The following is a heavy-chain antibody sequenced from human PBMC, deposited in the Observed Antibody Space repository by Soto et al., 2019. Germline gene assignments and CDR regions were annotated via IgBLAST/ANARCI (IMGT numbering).Heavy chain of an antibody. D-gene: IGHD2-2*01. V-gene: IGHV4-39*01. J-gene: IGHJ6*03. CDR3: ARHPSGYCSTTICFAHMDV. CDR2: IYYSGST. CDR1: GGSISSSSYY. Sequence: SETLSLTCTVSGGSISSSSYYWGWIRQPPGKGLEWIGSIYYSGSTYYNPSPKSRVTISVDTSKNQFSLKLSSVTAADTAVYYCARHPSGYCSTTICFAHMDVWGKGTTVTVSS.